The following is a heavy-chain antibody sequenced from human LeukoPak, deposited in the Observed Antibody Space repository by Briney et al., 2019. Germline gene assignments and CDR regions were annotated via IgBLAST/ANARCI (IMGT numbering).Heavy chain of an antibody. CDR1: GYTFTSYD. CDR2: INPSGGST. D-gene: IGHD3-10*01. Sequence: ASVKLSCKASGYTFTSYDMHWGRHAPGQGHEWVGIINPSGGSTSYAQKFQGRGTMTRDTSTSTDYMELSRLRSEDTAVYYCARDSMPDSPVVRGVIIYYYYYGMDVWGKGTTVTVSS. V-gene: IGHV1-46*01. CDR3: ARDSMPDSPVVRGVIIYYYYYGMDV. J-gene: IGHJ6*04.